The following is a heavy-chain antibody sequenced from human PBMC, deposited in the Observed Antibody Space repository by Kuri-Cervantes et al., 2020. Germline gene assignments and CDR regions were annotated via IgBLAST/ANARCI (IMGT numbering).Heavy chain of an antibody. Sequence: SETLSLTCAVYGGSFSGYYWGWIRQPPGKGLEWIGSIYHSGSTYYNPSLKSRVTISVDTSKNQFPLKLSSVTAADTAVYYCARGTIFGVVTKFDPWGQGTLVTVSS. V-gene: IGHV4-38-2*01. D-gene: IGHD3-3*01. CDR3: ARGTIFGVVTKFDP. CDR1: GGSFSGYY. CDR2: IYHSGST. J-gene: IGHJ5*02.